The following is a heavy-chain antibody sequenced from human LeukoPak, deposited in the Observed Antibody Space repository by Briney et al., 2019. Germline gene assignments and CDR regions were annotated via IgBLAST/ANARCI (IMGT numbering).Heavy chain of an antibody. J-gene: IGHJ4*02. Sequence: PGGSLRLSCAASGFTFSSYAMHWVRQAPGKGLEWVAVISYDGSNKYYADSVKGRFTISRDNSKNTLYLQMNSLRAEDTAVYYCARDRSFGYSPGYYFDYWGQGTLVTVSS. CDR3: ARDRSFGYSPGYYFDY. CDR1: GFTFSSYA. V-gene: IGHV3-30-3*01. D-gene: IGHD6-13*01. CDR2: ISYDGSNK.